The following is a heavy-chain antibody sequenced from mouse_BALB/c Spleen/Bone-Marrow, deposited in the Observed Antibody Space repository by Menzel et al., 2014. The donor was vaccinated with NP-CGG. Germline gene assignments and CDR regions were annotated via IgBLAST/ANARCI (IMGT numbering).Heavy chain of an antibody. V-gene: IGHV1-61*01. D-gene: IGHD2-1*01. J-gene: IGHJ3*01. CDR3: AREKVYYGISWFAY. CDR2: IHPSYSET. CDR1: GYSFTTYW. Sequence: VQLQQSGTEVVRPGASVKLSCKASGYSFTTYWMNWVKQRPGQGLEWIGMIHPSYSETRLNQKFKDKATLTVDKSSSTAYMQLNSPTSEDSAVYYCAREKVYYGISWFAYWGQGTLVTVSA.